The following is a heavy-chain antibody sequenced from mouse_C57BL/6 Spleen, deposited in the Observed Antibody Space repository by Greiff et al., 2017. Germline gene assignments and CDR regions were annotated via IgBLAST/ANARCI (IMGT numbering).Heavy chain of an antibody. V-gene: IGHV5-4*01. J-gene: IGHJ3*01. CDR2: ISDGGSYT. CDR1: GFTFSSYA. Sequence: VQLKESGGGLVKPGGSLKLSCAASGFTFSSYAMSWVRQTPEKRLEWVATISDGGSYTYYPDNVKGRFTISRDNAKNNLYLQMSHLKSEDTAMYYCARDPPGAAYWGQGTLVTVSA. D-gene: IGHD1-1*02. CDR3: ARDPPGAAY.